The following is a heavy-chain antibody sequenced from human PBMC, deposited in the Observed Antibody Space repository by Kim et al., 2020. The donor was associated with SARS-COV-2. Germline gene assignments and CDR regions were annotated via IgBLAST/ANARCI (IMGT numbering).Heavy chain of an antibody. Sequence: STNPSRQGRVTISVDTSKKQFSLRLSSVTAADAAVYYCARHLRNWYFDLWGRGTLVTVSS. J-gene: IGHJ2*01. CDR3: ARHLRNWYFDL. V-gene: IGHV4-39*01.